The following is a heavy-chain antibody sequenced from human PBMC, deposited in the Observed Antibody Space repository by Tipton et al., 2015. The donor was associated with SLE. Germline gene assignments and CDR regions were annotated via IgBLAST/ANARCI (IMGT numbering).Heavy chain of an antibody. CDR1: GFTFSSYE. Sequence: SLRLSCAASGFTFSSYEMNWVRQAPGKGLEWVSYISSSGSTIYYADSVKGRFTISRDNAKNSLYLQMNSLRAEDTAVYYCARSREMTTITGYYYSYGMDVWGQGTTVTVSS. CDR3: ARSREMTTITGYYYSYGMDV. D-gene: IGHD5-24*01. CDR2: ISSSGSTI. J-gene: IGHJ6*02. V-gene: IGHV3-48*03.